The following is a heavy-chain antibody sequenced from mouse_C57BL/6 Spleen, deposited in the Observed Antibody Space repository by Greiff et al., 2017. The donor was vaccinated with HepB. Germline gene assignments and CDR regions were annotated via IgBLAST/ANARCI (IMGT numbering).Heavy chain of an antibody. J-gene: IGHJ1*03. CDR3: ARRGGLTGYWYFDV. Sequence: EVKLMESGGGLVQPGESLKLSCESNEYEFPSHDMSWVRKTPEKRLELVAAINSDGGSTYYPDTMERRFIISRDNTKKTLYLQMSSLRSEDTALYYCARRGGLTGYWYFDVWGTGTTVTVSS. V-gene: IGHV5-2*01. D-gene: IGHD4-1*01. CDR1: EYEFPSHD. CDR2: INSDGGST.